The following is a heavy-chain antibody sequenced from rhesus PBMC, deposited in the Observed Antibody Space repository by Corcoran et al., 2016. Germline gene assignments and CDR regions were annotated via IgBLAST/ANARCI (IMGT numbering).Heavy chain of an antibody. D-gene: IGHD3-34*01. CDR2: ISGIGGST. J-gene: IGHJ4*01. CDR3: ARDRTGVSSKRAFDY. CDR1: GGSISSAY. V-gene: IGHV4-173*01. Sequence: QLQLQESGPGLVKPSSTLSLTCAVSGGSISSAYWSWIRQPPGQGLDWIGRISGIGGSTDYNPSLKRRGTMSTDTSKNQFSLKLSSVTAADTAVYYGARDRTGVSSKRAFDYWGQGVLVTVSS.